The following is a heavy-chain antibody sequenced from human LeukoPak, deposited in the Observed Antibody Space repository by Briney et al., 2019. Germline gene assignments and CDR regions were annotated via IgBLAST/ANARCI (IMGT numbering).Heavy chain of an antibody. Sequence: SETLSLTCTVSGGSISSGSYYWSWIRQPAGKGLEWIGRIYTSGSTNYNPSLKSRVTISVDTSKNQFSLKLSSVTAADTAVYYCARGGGYDFWSGYPDYWGQGTLVTVSS. V-gene: IGHV4-61*02. CDR2: IYTSGST. J-gene: IGHJ4*02. CDR3: ARGGGYDFWSGYPDY. CDR1: GGSISSGSYY. D-gene: IGHD3-3*01.